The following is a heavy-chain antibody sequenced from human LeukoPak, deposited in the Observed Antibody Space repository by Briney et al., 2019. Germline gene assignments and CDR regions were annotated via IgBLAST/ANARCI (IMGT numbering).Heavy chain of an antibody. V-gene: IGHV3-7*03. J-gene: IGHJ4*02. CDR1: GFRFSGYW. CDR3: ARPAGYQLPKEMFLYY. D-gene: IGHD2-2*01. CDR2: IKGDGSET. Sequence: PGGSLSLSCAASGFRFSGYWMTWVRQAPGKGLEWVANIKGDGSETSYVTSVRGRFTISRDNAKNSLYLQMNNLRVEDTAVYYCARPAGYQLPKEMFLYYWGQGTLVTVSS.